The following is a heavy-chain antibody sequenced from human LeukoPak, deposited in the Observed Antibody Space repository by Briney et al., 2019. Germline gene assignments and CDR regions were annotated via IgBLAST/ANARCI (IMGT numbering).Heavy chain of an antibody. CDR2: ISAYNGNA. V-gene: IGHV1-18*01. CDR1: GYIFTSYG. CDR3: ARARPGAYCGTTSCFSDY. D-gene: IGHD2-2*01. J-gene: IGHJ4*02. Sequence: ASVKVSCEASGYIFTSYGISWVRQGPGQGLEWVGWISAYNGNAKFALNLQDRVTMTTDTSTATAYMELRSLRLNDTAVYFCARARPGAYCGTTSCFSDYWGQGTLVTVSS.